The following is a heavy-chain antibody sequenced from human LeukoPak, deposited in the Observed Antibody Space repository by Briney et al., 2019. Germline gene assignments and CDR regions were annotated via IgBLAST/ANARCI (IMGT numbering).Heavy chain of an antibody. CDR3: ASNTAAGSYYYYYYMDV. J-gene: IGHJ6*03. Sequence: ASVKVSCKASGYTFTSYGISWVRQAPGQGLEWMGWISAYNGNTNYAQKLQGRVTKTTDTSTSTAYMELRSLRSDDTAVYYCASNTAAGSYYYYYYMDVWGKGTTVTVSS. V-gene: IGHV1-18*01. D-gene: IGHD6-13*01. CDR2: ISAYNGNT. CDR1: GYTFTSYG.